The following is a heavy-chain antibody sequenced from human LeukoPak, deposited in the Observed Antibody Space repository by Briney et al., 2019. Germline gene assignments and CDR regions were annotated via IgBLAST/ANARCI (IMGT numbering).Heavy chain of an antibody. CDR3: ARDGFAYCGGDCYPQYYFDY. V-gene: IGHV3-21*01. D-gene: IGHD2-21*01. CDR1: GFTFSSYS. Sequence: PGGSLRLSCAASGFTFSSYSMNWVRQAPGKGLEWVSSISGSSSYIYYADSVKGRFTISRDNAKNSLYLQMNSLRAEDTAVYYCARDGFAYCGGDCYPQYYFDYWGQGTLVTVSS. CDR2: ISGSSSYI. J-gene: IGHJ4*02.